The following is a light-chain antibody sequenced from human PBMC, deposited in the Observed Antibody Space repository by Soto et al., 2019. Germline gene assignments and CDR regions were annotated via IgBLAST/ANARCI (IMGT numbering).Light chain of an antibody. V-gene: IGKV1-5*01. CDR2: DAS. CDR1: QSISSW. Sequence: DLPMTQSPSTLSASVGDRVTITCRASQSISSWLAWYQQKPGKAPKLLIYDASSLESGVPSRFSGSGSGTEFTLTISSLQPDDFATYYCQQYNSYSAPFTFGPGTKVDIK. J-gene: IGKJ3*01. CDR3: QQYNSYSAPFT.